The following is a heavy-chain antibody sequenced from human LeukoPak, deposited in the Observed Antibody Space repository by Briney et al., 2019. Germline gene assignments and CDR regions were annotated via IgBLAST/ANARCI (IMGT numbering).Heavy chain of an antibody. D-gene: IGHD3-3*01. J-gene: IGHJ4*02. CDR1: GYTFTSYG. CDR2: ISAYNGNT. Sequence: GASVKVSCKASGYTFTSYGISWVRQAPGQGLEWIGWISAYNGNTNYAQKLQGRVTMTTDTSTSTAYMELRSLRSDDTAVYYCARDPPYDFWSGYRGNYFDYWGQGTLVTVSS. V-gene: IGHV1-18*01. CDR3: ARDPPYDFWSGYRGNYFDY.